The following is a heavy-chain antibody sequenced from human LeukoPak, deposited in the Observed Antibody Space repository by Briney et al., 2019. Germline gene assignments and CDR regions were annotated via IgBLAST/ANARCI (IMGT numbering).Heavy chain of an antibody. CDR1: GFTVSSNY. V-gene: IGHV3-66*01. J-gene: IGHJ4*02. Sequence: GGSLRLSCVVSGFTVSSNYMSWVRQAPGKGLEWVSVIYSGGTTNYADSVKGRFTVYRDNSKNTLYLQMNSLRAEDTAVYYCASKLATGYWGQGTLVTVSS. CDR3: ASKLATGY. CDR2: IYSGGTT. D-gene: IGHD5-12*01.